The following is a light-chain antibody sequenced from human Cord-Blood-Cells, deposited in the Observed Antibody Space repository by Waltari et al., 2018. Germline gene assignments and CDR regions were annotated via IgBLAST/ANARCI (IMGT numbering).Light chain of an antibody. CDR2: AVS. CDR1: SSDVGGYNY. Sequence: QSALTQPASVSGSPGQSITISCTGTSSDVGGYNYVSWYQQHPGQAPKLMIYAVSKRPSWVSNRFSGSKSGNTASLTISGLQAEDEADYYCSSYTSSSTWVFGGGTKLTVL. V-gene: IGLV2-14*01. J-gene: IGLJ3*02. CDR3: SSYTSSSTWV.